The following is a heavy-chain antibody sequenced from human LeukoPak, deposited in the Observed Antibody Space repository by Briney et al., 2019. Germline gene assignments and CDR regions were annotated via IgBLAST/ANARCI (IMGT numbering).Heavy chain of an antibody. Sequence: GGSLRLSCAASGFTFSTYAMGWVRQAPGKGLEWVASIKGDGGDPFYADFVKGRFTISRANSTNALSLQLHSLRAEDSAVYYCARGGHDFTPFYRWGQGTLVTV. J-gene: IGHJ4*02. V-gene: IGHV3-23*01. CDR1: GFTFSTYA. CDR3: ARGGHDFTPFYR. CDR2: IKGDGGDP. D-gene: IGHD1-14*01.